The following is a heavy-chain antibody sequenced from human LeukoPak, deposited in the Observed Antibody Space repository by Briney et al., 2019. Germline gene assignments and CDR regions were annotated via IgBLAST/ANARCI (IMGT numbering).Heavy chain of an antibody. J-gene: IGHJ4*02. V-gene: IGHV4-31*03. Sequence: PSETLSLTCTVSGGSISSGGYYWSWIRQHPGKGLEWIGYIYYSGSTYYNPSLKSRVTISVDTSKNQFSLKLSSVTAADTAVYYCARVRKDSGSYYFDYWGQGTLVTVSS. CDR1: GGSISSGGYY. CDR2: IYYSGST. D-gene: IGHD1-26*01. CDR3: ARVRKDSGSYYFDY.